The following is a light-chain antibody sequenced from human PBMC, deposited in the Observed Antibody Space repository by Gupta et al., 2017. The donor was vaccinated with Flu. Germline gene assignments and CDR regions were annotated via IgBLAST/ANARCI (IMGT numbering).Light chain of an antibody. Sequence: EIVMTQSPATLSVSPGERATLSCRASQSLSSNLAWYQQKPGQAPRLLIYGASTRATGIPARFSGSGSGTEFTLTISSLQSEDFAVYYCQQYNYWPPSTFGGGTKVEIK. J-gene: IGKJ4*01. V-gene: IGKV3-15*01. CDR1: QSLSSN. CDR3: QQYNYWPPST. CDR2: GAS.